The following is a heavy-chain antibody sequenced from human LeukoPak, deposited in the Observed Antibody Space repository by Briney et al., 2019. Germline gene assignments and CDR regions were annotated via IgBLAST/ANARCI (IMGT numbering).Heavy chain of an antibody. J-gene: IGHJ4*02. CDR2: IWYDGSNN. V-gene: IGHV3-33*01. Sequence: GGSLRLSCAASGFTFSSYGMHWVRQAPGKGLDWVAVIWYDGSNNYYADSVRGRFTISRDNSKNTLYLQMSSLRAEDTAVYYCARRGSPNYYFDYWGRGTLVTVSS. D-gene: IGHD1-26*01. CDR3: ARRGSPNYYFDY. CDR1: GFTFSSYG.